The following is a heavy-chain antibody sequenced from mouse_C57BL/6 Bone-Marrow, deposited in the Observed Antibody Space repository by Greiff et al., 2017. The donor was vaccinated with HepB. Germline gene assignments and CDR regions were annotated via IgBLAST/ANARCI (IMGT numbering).Heavy chain of an antibody. CDR2: IHPNSGST. D-gene: IGHD1-1*01. CDR1: GYTFTSYW. J-gene: IGHJ4*01. CDR3: ARLGSSSYVQYYAMDY. Sequence: QVQLQQPGAELVKPGASVKLSCKASGYTFTSYWMHWVKQRPGQGLEWIGMIHPNSGSTNYNEKFKSKATLTVDKSSSTAYMQLSSLTSEYSAVYYCARLGSSSYVQYYAMDYWGQGTSVTVSS. V-gene: IGHV1-64*01.